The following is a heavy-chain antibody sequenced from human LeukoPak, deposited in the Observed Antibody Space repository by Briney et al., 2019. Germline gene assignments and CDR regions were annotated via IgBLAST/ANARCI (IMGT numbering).Heavy chain of an antibody. D-gene: IGHD1-26*01. V-gene: IGHV1-2*02. CDR2: INPNSGGT. J-gene: IGHJ4*02. Sequence: GASVKVSCKASGYTFTGYYMHWVRQAPGQGLEWMGWINPNSGGTNYAQSFQGRVTVTSDTSISTAYMELSRLRSDDTAVYYCARVEWELSRGTFDYWGQGTLVTVSS. CDR1: GYTFTGYY. CDR3: ARVEWELSRGTFDY.